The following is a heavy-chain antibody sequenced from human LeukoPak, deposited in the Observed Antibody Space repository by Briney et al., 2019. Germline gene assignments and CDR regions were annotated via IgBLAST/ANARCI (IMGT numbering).Heavy chain of an antibody. J-gene: IGHJ4*02. V-gene: IGHV1-18*01. CDR1: GYTFPNYG. CDR3: ARDTTPGIAAAGY. D-gene: IGHD6-13*01. CDR2: ISAYNGNT. Sequence: VASVKVSCKASGYTFPNYGISWVRQAPGQGLEWMGWISAYNGNTNYAQKLQGRVTMTTDTSTSTAYMELRSLRSDDTAVYYCARDTTPGIAAAGYGGQGTLVTVSS.